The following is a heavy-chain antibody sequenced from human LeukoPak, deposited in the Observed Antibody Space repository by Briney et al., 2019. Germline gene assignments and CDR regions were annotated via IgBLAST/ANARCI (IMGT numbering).Heavy chain of an antibody. CDR1: GYTLTELS. CDR2: FDPEDGET. D-gene: IGHD3-10*01. J-gene: IGHJ5*02. Sequence: ASVKVSCKVSGYTLTELSMHWVRQAPGKGLEWMGGFDPEDGETIYAQKFQGRVTMTEDTSTDTAYMDLSSLRSEDTAVYYCATVWFGELPAPRRDWFDPWGQGTLVTVSS. CDR3: ATVWFGELPAPRRDWFDP. V-gene: IGHV1-24*01.